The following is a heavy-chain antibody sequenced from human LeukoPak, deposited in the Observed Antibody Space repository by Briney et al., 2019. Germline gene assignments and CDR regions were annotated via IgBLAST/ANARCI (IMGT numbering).Heavy chain of an antibody. CDR3: ARQGWSSTAYYFMDV. Sequence: GESLKISCKGSGYHFPSYWIAWARQMPGEGLEWMGIIYPGDSDTRYSPSFQGQVTISADKSIDTAYLQWSSLKASDTAMYYCARQGWSSTAYYFMDVWGKGTQSRSP. V-gene: IGHV5-51*01. J-gene: IGHJ6*03. CDR2: IYPGDSDT. D-gene: IGHD2-2*01. CDR1: GYHFPSYW.